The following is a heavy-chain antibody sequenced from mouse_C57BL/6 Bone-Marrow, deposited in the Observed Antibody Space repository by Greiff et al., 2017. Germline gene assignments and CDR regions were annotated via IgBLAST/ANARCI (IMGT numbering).Heavy chain of an antibody. CDR2: IYPGDGDP. D-gene: IGHD2-3*01. V-gene: IGHV1-80*01. CDR3: ARSGDGYYGWFAY. Sequence: QVQLQQSGAELVKPGASVKISCKASGYAFSSYWMNWVKQRPGKGLEWIGQIYPGDGDPNYNGKFKGKATLTADKSSSTAYMQLSSLTSEDSAVYFGARSGDGYYGWFAYWGQGTLVTVSA. CDR1: GYAFSSYW. J-gene: IGHJ3*01.